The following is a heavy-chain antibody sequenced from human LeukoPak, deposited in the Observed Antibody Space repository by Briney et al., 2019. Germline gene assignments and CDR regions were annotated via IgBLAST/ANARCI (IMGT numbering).Heavy chain of an antibody. CDR1: SFTFSRYA. J-gene: IGHJ4*02. D-gene: IGHD3-10*01. V-gene: IGHV3-74*01. CDR3: AREYGSGSYDY. Sequence: GGSLRLSCAASSFTFSRYAMTWVRQAPGKGLVWVTRINSDGTSSSYADSVKGRFTISRDNVKKTLYLQMNSLRAEDTAVYYCAREYGSGSYDYRGQGTLVTVSS. CDR2: INSDGTSS.